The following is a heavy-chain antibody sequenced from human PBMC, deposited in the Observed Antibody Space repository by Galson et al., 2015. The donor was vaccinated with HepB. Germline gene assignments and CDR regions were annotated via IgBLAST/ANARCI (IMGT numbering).Heavy chain of an antibody. D-gene: IGHD6-19*01. J-gene: IGHJ6*02. V-gene: IGHV3-30-3*01. CDR3: ARDVGMRSLASGWDFYYYYGMDV. CDR2: ISHDGSIK. CDR1: GFIFSSYT. Sequence: SLRLSCAPSGFIFSSYTIHWVRQAPDKGLEWVAVISHDGSIKKYADSVKGRFTISRDNSKNTLYLQMNSLTTEDTAVYYCARDVGMRSLASGWDFYYYYGMDVWGQGTTVTVSS.